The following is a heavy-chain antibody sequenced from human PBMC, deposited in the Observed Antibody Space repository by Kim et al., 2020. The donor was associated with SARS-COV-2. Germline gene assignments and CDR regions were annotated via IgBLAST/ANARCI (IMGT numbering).Heavy chain of an antibody. V-gene: IGHV3-7*03. CDR1: GFTFSNYW. CDR2: IKQDGSEK. Sequence: GGSLRLSCAASGFTFSNYWMSWVRQAPGKGLEWVANIKQDGSEKYYVDSVKGRFTISRDNARNSLYLQMNSLRAEDTAVYYCARDFGKALLWFGGLIGDDDAFDIWGQGTMVTVSS. CDR3: ARDFGKALLWFGGLIGDDDAFDI. J-gene: IGHJ3*02. D-gene: IGHD3-10*01.